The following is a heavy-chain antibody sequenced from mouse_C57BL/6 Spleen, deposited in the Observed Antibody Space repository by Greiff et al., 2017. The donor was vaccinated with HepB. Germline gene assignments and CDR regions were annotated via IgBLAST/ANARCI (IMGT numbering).Heavy chain of an antibody. J-gene: IGHJ3*01. Sequence: QVQLQQSGAELVRPGTSVKLSCKASGYAFTNYFIEWVKQRPGQGLEWIGVINPGSGGTNYNEKFKGKATLAADQSSSPAYMQLSSLQSEDSAVYVCARSSLRQGFAYWGQGTLVTVSA. CDR2: INPGSGGT. V-gene: IGHV1-54*01. D-gene: IGHD3-2*01. CDR3: ARSSLRQGFAY. CDR1: GYAFTNYF.